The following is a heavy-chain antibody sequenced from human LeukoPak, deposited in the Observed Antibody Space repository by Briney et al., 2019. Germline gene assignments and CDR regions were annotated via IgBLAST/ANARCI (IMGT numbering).Heavy chain of an antibody. J-gene: IGHJ4*02. Sequence: ASVKVSCKASGYTFTSYGISWVRQAPGQGLEWMGWISAYNGNTNYAQKLQGRVTMTTDTSTSTAYMELRSLRSDDTAVYYCARGKLRVSSTSYYYFDYWGQGTLVTVSS. D-gene: IGHD2-2*01. CDR1: GYTFTSYG. V-gene: IGHV1-18*01. CDR2: ISAYNGNT. CDR3: ARGKLRVSSTSYYYFDY.